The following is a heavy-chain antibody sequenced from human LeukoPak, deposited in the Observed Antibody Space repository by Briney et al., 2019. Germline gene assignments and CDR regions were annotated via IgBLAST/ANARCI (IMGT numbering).Heavy chain of an antibody. CDR3: ARGYYYDSSGYYYRAFDI. J-gene: IGHJ3*02. D-gene: IGHD3-22*01. CDR2: INPNSGGT. V-gene: IGHV1-2*02. Sequence: ASVKVSCKASGYTFTGYYMHWVRQAPGQGLEWVGWINPNSGGTNYAQKFQGRVTMTRDTSISTAYMELSRLRSDDTAVYYCARGYYYDSSGYYYRAFDIWGQGTMVTVSS. CDR1: GYTFTGYY.